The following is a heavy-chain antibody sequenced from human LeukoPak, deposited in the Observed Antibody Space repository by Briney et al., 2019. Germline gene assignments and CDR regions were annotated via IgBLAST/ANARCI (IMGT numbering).Heavy chain of an antibody. V-gene: IGHV5-51*01. CDR3: ARQESQTGRSSSSVSV. Sequence: ETLSLTCTVSGGSISSYYWSWIRQPPGKGLEWMGIIYSGDSDTRYTPSFQGQVTISADNSISTAYLQLSSLRASDTAMYYCARQESQTGRSSSSVSVWGQGTLVTVFS. D-gene: IGHD6-6*01. J-gene: IGHJ4*02. CDR2: IYSGDSDT. CDR1: GGSISSYY.